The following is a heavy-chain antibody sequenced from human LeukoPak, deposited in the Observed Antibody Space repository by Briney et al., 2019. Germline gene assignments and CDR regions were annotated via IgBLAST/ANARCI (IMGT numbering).Heavy chain of an antibody. Sequence: SETLSLTCSVSLGSVSNDYWSWIRQPPGKGLEWIGYVYYTGSTNYNPSLKSRVTMFEDKSKNQFSLRLDSVTVADTAVYYCARHFAYSSSTYFDYWGQGSLVTVSS. CDR3: ARHFAYSSSTYFDY. J-gene: IGHJ4*02. CDR2: VYYTGST. CDR1: LGSVSNDY. D-gene: IGHD6-6*01. V-gene: IGHV4-59*08.